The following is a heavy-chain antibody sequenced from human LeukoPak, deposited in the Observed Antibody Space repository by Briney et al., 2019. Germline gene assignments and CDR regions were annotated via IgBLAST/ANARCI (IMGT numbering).Heavy chain of an antibody. V-gene: IGHV4-61*01. Sequence: PSETLSLTCTVSGGSVSSGSYYWSWIRQPPGKGLGWIGYIYYSGSTNYNPSLKSRVTISVDTSKNQFSLKLSSVAAADTAVYYCARIYCSGGSCYLDYWGQGTLVTVSS. J-gene: IGHJ4*02. D-gene: IGHD2-15*01. CDR2: IYYSGST. CDR3: ARIYCSGGSCYLDY. CDR1: GGSVSSGSYY.